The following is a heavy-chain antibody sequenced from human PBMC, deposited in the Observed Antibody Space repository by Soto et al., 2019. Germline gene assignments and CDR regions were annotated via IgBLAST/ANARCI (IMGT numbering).Heavy chain of an antibody. CDR2: IGAYNGNT. CDR3: AIDRAFLAAVPGY. Sequence: QIQLVQSGAEVKKPGASVKVSCKASGYTFTSFGINWVRQAPGQGLEWMGWIGAYNGNTKYAQKFQGRIIMTTDPSSSTTYMDLRCLRSFGTAVYYCAIDRAFLAAVPGYWGPGAQVTVSS. CDR1: GYTFTSFG. D-gene: IGHD3-10*02. J-gene: IGHJ4*02. V-gene: IGHV1-18*01.